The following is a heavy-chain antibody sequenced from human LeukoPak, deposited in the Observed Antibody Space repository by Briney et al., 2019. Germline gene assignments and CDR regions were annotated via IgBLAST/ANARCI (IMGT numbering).Heavy chain of an antibody. V-gene: IGHV4-59*08. J-gene: IGHJ5*02. CDR1: GGSISSYY. D-gene: IGHD6-19*01. CDR2: IYYSGST. Sequence: SETLSLTCTVSGGSISSYYWSWIRQPPGKGLEWIGYIYYSGSTNYNPSLKSRVTMSVDTSKNQFSLKLSSVTAADTAVYYCARGRGVAGTWGQGTLVTVSS. CDR3: ARGRGVAGT.